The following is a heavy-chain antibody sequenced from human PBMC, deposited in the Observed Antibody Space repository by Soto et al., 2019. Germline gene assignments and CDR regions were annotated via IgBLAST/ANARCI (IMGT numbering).Heavy chain of an antibody. CDR2: ISFDGSFE. D-gene: IGHD6-19*01. CDR3: ARDNNGWSLDY. V-gene: IGHV3-30-3*01. Sequence: QVQLVESGGGVVQPGTSLRLSCAASGFTFSNYAMHWVGRAPGKGLGWVALISFDGSFEYYADAVKGRFTISRDNSKNTLYVQLNSVRGEDTAVYYCARDNNGWSLDYWGQGTLLTVSS. CDR1: GFTFSNYA. J-gene: IGHJ4*02.